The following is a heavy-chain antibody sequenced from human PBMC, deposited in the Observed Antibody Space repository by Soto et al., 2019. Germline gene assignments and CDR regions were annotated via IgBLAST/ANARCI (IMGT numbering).Heavy chain of an antibody. CDR3: ARAREESPNFDY. V-gene: IGHV3-48*03. Sequence: GGSLRLSCAASGFTFSSYEMNWVRQAPGKGLEWVSYISSSGSTIYYADSVKGRFTISRDNAKNSLYLQMNSLRAEDTAVYYCARAREESPNFDYWGQGTLVTVSS. J-gene: IGHJ4*02. D-gene: IGHD3-10*01. CDR1: GFTFSSYE. CDR2: ISSSGSTI.